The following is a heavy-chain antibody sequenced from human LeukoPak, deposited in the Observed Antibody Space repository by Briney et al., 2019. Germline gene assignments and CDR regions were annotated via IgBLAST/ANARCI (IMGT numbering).Heavy chain of an antibody. CDR2: ISSSSSYI. V-gene: IGHV3-21*01. CDR1: GFTFSSHS. D-gene: IGHD2-2*01. CDR3: ARYCSSTSCSSYYYYMDV. J-gene: IGHJ6*03. Sequence: GGSLRLSCAASGFTFSSHSMNWVRQAPGKGLEWVSSISSSSSYIYYADSVKGRFTISRDNAKNSLYLQMNSLRAEDTAVYYCARYCSSTSCSSYYYYMDVWGKGTTVTVSS.